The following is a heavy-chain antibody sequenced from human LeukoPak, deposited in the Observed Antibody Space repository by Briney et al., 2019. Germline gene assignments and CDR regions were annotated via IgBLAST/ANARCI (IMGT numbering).Heavy chain of an antibody. D-gene: IGHD2-2*01. V-gene: IGHV4-34*01. J-gene: IGHJ5*02. Sequence: SETLSLTCAVYGGSLSGYYWRWIRQPPGKGLEWIGEINHSGSTNYNPSLKSRVTISVDTPKNQFSLKLSSVTAADTAVYYCARSQGYCSSNSCRNWFDPWGQGTLVTVSS. CDR3: ARSQGYCSSNSCRNWFDP. CDR2: INHSGST. CDR1: GGSLSGYY.